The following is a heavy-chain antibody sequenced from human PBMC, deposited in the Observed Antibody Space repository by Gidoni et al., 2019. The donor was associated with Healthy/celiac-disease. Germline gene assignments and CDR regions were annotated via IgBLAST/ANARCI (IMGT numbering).Heavy chain of an antibody. CDR1: GYTFTGYS. J-gene: IGHJ4*02. Sequence: QVQLVQSGAAVKKPGASVKVSCKASGYTFTGYSMHWVRQPPGQGLEWMGWINPNSGGTNYAQKFQGRVTMTRDTSISTAYMELSRLRSDDTAVYYCARGIVATIYYFDYWGQGTLVTVSS. CDR2: INPNSGGT. D-gene: IGHD5-12*01. CDR3: ARGIVATIYYFDY. V-gene: IGHV1-2*02.